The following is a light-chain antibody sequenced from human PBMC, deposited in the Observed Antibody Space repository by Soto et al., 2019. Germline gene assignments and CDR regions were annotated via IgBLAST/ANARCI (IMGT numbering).Light chain of an antibody. J-gene: IGKJ2*02. CDR1: ETISNQ. V-gene: IGKV3-11*01. CDR3: QHRSDWPPICT. Sequence: EVVLTQSPATLSLFPGESATLSCRASETISNQLAWYQQKPGQAPRLLMYDASHWVTGIPARFSGSGSGTDFTLIISSLEPADFAVYYCQHRSDWPPICTFGQGTKVDIK. CDR2: DAS.